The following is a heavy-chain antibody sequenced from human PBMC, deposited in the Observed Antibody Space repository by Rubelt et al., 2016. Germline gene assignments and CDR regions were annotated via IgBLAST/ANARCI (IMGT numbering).Heavy chain of an antibody. D-gene: IGHD2-8*01. CDR1: GGTFSSYA. Sequence: QVQLVQSGAEVKKPGSSVQVSCKASGGTFSSYAISCVRQAPGHGLELMGGIIPNFGTANYAQKFQGSATITADESTSRADMELSSLGSEDTAVYYCATPPGVGKYWGQGTLVTVSS. CDR3: ATPPGVGKY. CDR2: IIPNFGTA. V-gene: IGHV1-69*01. J-gene: IGHJ4*02.